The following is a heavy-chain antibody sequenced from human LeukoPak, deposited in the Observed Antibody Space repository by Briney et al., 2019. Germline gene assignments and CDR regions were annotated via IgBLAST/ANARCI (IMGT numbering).Heavy chain of an antibody. Sequence: SETLSLTCTVSGGSISSSSYYWGWIRQPPGKGLEWIGSIYYSGSTYYNPSLKSRVTISVDTSKNQFSLKLSSVTAADTAVYYCARTGYESSGYYYYFDYWGQGTLVTVSS. CDR3: ARTGYESSGYYYYFDY. CDR2: IYYSGST. D-gene: IGHD3-22*01. V-gene: IGHV4-39*01. J-gene: IGHJ4*02. CDR1: GGSISSSSYY.